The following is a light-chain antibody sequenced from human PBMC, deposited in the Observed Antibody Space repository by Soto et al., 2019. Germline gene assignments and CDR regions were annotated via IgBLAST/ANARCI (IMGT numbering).Light chain of an antibody. V-gene: IGLV1-47*02. Sequence: QSVLSQPPSASGTPGQRVTISCSGGSSNIGINFVYWYQQLPGTAPKLLIYSNNQRPSGVPDRFTGSRSGTSASLAIRGLQSEDEAEYYCCSFAGSSTWFGGGPKVTVL. CDR2: SNN. J-gene: IGLJ3*02. CDR1: SSNIGINF. CDR3: CSFAGSSTW.